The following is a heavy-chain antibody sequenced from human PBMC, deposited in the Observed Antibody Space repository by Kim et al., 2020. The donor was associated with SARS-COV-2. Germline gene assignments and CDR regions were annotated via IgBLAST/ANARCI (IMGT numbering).Heavy chain of an antibody. CDR2: ISGSGGST. CDR1: GFTFSSYA. D-gene: IGHD5-12*01. CDR3: AKDAYLRITYYYYGMDV. J-gene: IGHJ6*02. V-gene: IGHV3-23*01. Sequence: GGSLRLSCAASGFTFSSYAMSWVRQAPGKGLEWVSAISGSGGSTYYADSVKGRFTISRDNSKNTLYLQMNSLRAEDTAVYYCAKDAYLRITYYYYGMDVWGQGTTVTVSS.